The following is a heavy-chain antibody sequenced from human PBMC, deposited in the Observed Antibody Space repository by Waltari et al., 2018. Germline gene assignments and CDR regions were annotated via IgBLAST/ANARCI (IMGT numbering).Heavy chain of an antibody. D-gene: IGHD1-26*01. Sequence: EVQLVETGGGLIQPGGSLRLSCAASGFTVGGSYMTWVRQAPGKGLEWVSVIYGDGRTFYADPVKGRFTISRDDSKNTLCRQMSNLRAEDTALYYCARDHGVSYLDGALDIWGQGTMVTVSS. CDR3: ARDHGVSYLDGALDI. CDR2: IYGDGRT. CDR1: GFTVGGSY. V-gene: IGHV3-53*02. J-gene: IGHJ3*02.